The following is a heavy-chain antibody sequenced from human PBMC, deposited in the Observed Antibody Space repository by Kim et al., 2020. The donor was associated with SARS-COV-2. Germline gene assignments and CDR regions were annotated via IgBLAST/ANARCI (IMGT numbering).Heavy chain of an antibody. V-gene: IGHV3-15*01. CDR3: TADLLGYYYGPFDY. Sequence: GGSLRLSCAASGYSFSDAWMNWVRQAPGKGLEWVGRIKSKRDGETTDYAAPVKGRFTIARDDSKSTLYLQMNSLKTEDTAVYYCTADLLGYYYGPFDYWGQGILVTVSS. CDR2: IKSKRDGETT. J-gene: IGHJ4*02. CDR1: GYSFSDAW. D-gene: IGHD3-10*01.